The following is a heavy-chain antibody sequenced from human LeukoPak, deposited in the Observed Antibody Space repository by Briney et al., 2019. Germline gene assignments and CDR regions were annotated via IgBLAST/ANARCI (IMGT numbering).Heavy chain of an antibody. CDR2: ISGSGGST. CDR3: AKGTSAARPGWFDP. Sequence: PGGSLRLSCAASGFTFGSYAMTWFRQAPGKGLEWVSPISGSGGSTYYAASVKGRFTIPKNNSKNTLYMQMNSLRAEATAVYYCAKGTSAARPGWFDPWGQGTLVTVSS. D-gene: IGHD6-6*01. CDR1: GFTFGSYA. V-gene: IGHV3-23*01. J-gene: IGHJ5*02.